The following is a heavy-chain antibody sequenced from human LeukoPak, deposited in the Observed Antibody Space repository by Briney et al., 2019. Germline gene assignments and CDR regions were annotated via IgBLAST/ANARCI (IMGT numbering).Heavy chain of an antibody. D-gene: IGHD2-15*01. CDR3: TREGRVGVPFDY. CDR2: INPNAGDT. Sequence: ASVTVSCKTSGYTFTDSYMHWVRQAPGQGLEWIGWINPNAGDTTYAQGFHGRVTMTRDTPISTVYMELNSLKLDDTAVYYCTREGRVGVPFDYWGQGTLVTVSS. CDR1: GYTFTDSY. J-gene: IGHJ4*02. V-gene: IGHV1-2*02.